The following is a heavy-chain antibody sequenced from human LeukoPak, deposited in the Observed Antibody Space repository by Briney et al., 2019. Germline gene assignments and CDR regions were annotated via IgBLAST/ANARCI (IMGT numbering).Heavy chain of an antibody. D-gene: IGHD6-13*01. CDR2: IKEDGSQK. Sequence: GGSLRLSCAASGFTFSTYWMSWVRQAPGKGLELVANIKEDGSQKYYMDSVKGRFTISRDNAKNSLYLQMNSLRAEDTAVYYCGRPYSGSWGVGAFNIWGQGTTVTVSS. CDR3: GRPYSGSWGVGAFNI. J-gene: IGHJ3*02. V-gene: IGHV3-7*01. CDR1: GFTFSTYW.